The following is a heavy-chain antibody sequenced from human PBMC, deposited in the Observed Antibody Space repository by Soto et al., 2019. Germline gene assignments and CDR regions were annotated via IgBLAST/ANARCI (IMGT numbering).Heavy chain of an antibody. J-gene: IGHJ4*02. Sequence: SETLSLTCAVSGGSISSGGYSWSWIRQPPGKGLEWIGYIYHSGSTYYNPSLKSRVTISVDNPKNSLYLQMNSLRAEDTALYYCAKDTGWPHYYFDYWGQGNLVTVSS. CDR2: IYHSGST. CDR1: GGSISSGGYS. D-gene: IGHD6-19*01. V-gene: IGHV4-30-2*01. CDR3: AKDTGWPHYYFDY.